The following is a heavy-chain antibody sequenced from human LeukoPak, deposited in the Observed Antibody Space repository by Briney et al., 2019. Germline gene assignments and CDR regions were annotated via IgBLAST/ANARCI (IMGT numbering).Heavy chain of an antibody. CDR2: IYSNGHI. V-gene: IGHV4-39*01. Sequence: PSETLSLTCSVSSDSITSSGYLWVWVHQPPGKGLEWIGDIYSNGHISYNPSLKSRAAISVDTSKNQFSLNLSSVTAADTAVYYCARRHYGSGNIDSWGQGTLVTVSS. CDR3: ARRHYGSGNIDS. D-gene: IGHD3-10*01. J-gene: IGHJ4*02. CDR1: SDSITSSGYL.